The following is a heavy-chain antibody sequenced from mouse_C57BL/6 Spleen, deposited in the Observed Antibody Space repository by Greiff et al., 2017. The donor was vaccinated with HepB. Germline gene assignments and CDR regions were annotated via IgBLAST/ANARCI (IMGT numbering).Heavy chain of an antibody. V-gene: IGHV1-82*01. CDR3: ARALITTVVAEFAY. D-gene: IGHD1-1*01. Sequence: VLLVESVPALLKPVASVTISFPASVYAFRRSFLTFVNPRPGKGLEWIGRIYPGDGDTNYNGKFKGKATLTADKSSSTAYMQLSSLTSEDSAVYFCARALITTVVAEFAYWGQGTLVTVSA. CDR1: VYAFRRSF. J-gene: IGHJ3*01. CDR2: IYPGDGDT.